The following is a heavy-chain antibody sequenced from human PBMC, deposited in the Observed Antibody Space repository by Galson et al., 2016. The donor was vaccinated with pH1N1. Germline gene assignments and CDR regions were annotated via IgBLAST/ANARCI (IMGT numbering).Heavy chain of an antibody. CDR2: MNQDGNKK. CDR1: GFTLSSYW. Sequence: SLRLSCAASGFTLSSYWMSWVRQAPGKGLEWVANMNQDGNKKYYVDSVKGRFIISRDYSKNSLYLQMNSLRAENTAVYYCAKGGRVGVQGYYYALDVWGQGTAVTVSS. D-gene: IGHD2-2*01. CDR3: AKGGRVGVQGYYYALDV. J-gene: IGHJ6*02. V-gene: IGHV3-7*03.